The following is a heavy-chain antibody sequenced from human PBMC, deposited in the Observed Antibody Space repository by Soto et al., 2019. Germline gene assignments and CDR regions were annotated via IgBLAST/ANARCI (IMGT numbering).Heavy chain of an antibody. CDR1: GFTFSNYW. CDR2: INGDGSST. V-gene: IGHV3-74*01. D-gene: IGHD3-16*01. J-gene: IGHJ6*03. Sequence: EVQLVESGGGLVQPGGSLRLSCAASGFTFSNYWMHWVRQAPGKGLVWVSRINGDGSSTRYADSVKGRFTISRDNAKNTLYLHMNSLGADDTAVYYCARQRFHGDYYYYYMDVWGKGTTVTVSS. CDR3: ARQRFHGDYYYYYMDV.